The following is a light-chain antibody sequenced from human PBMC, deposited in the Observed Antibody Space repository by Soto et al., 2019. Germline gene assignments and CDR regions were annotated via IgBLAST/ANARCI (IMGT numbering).Light chain of an antibody. Sequence: DIQMTQSPSSLSASVGDRVTITCRASQSISTYLNWYQHKPGKAPKVLIYAVSGLQSGVPSRFSGSGSGTDFTLTITSLQPEDSATYYCQHSYGTPRTFGQGTKVEIK. CDR1: QSISTY. V-gene: IGKV1-39*01. CDR2: AVS. CDR3: QHSYGTPRT. J-gene: IGKJ1*01.